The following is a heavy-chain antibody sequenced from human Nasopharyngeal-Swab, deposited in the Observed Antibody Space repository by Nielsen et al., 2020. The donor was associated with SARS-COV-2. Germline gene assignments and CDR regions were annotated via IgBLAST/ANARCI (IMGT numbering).Heavy chain of an antibody. Sequence: ASVKVSCKASGYTFTSYAMHWARQAPGQRLEWMGWINAGNGNTKYSQKFQGRVTIARDTSASTAYMELSSLRSEDTAVYYCAIYHRITGTVNWGQGTLVTVSS. V-gene: IGHV1-3*01. CDR3: AIYHRITGTVN. CDR1: GYTFTSYA. D-gene: IGHD1-7*01. J-gene: IGHJ4*02. CDR2: INAGNGNT.